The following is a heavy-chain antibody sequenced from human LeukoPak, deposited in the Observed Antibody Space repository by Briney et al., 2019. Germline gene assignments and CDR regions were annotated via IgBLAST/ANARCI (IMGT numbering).Heavy chain of an antibody. CDR3: ARGGQRRREGLYRLNWFDP. J-gene: IGHJ5*02. D-gene: IGHD3-16*02. CDR1: GDSVSSKNGA. V-gene: IGHV6-1*01. Sequence: SQTLSLTCAISGDSVSSKNGAWNWIRQSPSRGLEWLGRTYYRSKWYDEYADSVKGRVTISPDTSKNQFSLHVYSVTAADTAVYYCARGGQRRREGLYRLNWFDPWGQGTLVTVSS. CDR2: TYYRSKWYD.